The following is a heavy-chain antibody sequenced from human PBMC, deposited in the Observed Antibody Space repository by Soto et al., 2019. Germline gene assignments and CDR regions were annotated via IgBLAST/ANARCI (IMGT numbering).Heavy chain of an antibody. CDR1: GFTFSDYA. J-gene: IGHJ5*02. V-gene: IGHV3-23*01. CDR3: AAEPSQLLWFGELLS. Sequence: GGSLRLSCTASGFTFSDYAMSWVRQPPGKGLEWVSVISAGGSTYYADSVKGRFTISRDNSKSTLYLRMSSLRADDTAVYYCAAEPSQLLWFGELLSWGQGTLVTAPQ. D-gene: IGHD3-10*01. CDR2: ISAGGST.